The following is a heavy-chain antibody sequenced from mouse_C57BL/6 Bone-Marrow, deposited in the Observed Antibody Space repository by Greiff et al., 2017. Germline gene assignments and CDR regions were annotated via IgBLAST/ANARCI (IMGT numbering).Heavy chain of an antibody. V-gene: IGHV1-50*01. CDR2: IDPSDSYT. D-gene: IGHD1-1*01. CDR3: ARYGDY. CDR1: GYTFTSYW. Sequence: VQLQQPGAELVKPGASVKLSCKASGYTFTSYWMQWVKQRPGQGLEWIGEIDPSDSYTNYNQKFKGKATLTVDTSSSTAYMQLSSLTSEDSAVYYCARYGDYWGQGTSVTVSS. J-gene: IGHJ4*01.